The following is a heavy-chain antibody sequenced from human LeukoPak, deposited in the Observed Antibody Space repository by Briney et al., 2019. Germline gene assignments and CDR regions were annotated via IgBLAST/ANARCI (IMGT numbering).Heavy chain of an antibody. CDR2: IYYSGST. CDR3: ARDLGWELLRAFDI. J-gene: IGHJ3*02. D-gene: IGHD1-26*01. V-gene: IGHV4-39*07. CDR1: GGSISSSSYY. Sequence: SETLSLTCTVSGGSISSSSYYWGWIRQPPGKGLEWIGSIYYSGSTYYNPSLKSRVTISVDTSKNQFSLKLSSVTAADTAVYYCARDLGWELLRAFDIWGQGTMVTVSS.